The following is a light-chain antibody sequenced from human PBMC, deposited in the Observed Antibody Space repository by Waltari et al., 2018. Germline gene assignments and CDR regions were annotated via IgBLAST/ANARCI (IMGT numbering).Light chain of an antibody. V-gene: IGLV3-21*02. CDR1: TLGSKN. Sequence: SYVLTQPPSVSVATGQTARITCDGNTLGSKNVQWYQQKPGQAPVLVVYDAGDRSSGIPERFSGSNSGNTATLTISRVDAGDEADYYCQVWDSGSDHYVFGTVTKVTVL. CDR2: DAG. J-gene: IGLJ1*01. CDR3: QVWDSGSDHYV.